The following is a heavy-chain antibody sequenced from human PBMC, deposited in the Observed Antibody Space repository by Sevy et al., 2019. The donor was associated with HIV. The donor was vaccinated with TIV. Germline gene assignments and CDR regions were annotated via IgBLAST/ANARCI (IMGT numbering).Heavy chain of an antibody. CDR1: AGSFSGYY. D-gene: IGHD6-19*01. CDR3: ARYRVAGNFDY. J-gene: IGHJ4*02. Sequence: SDTLSLTCAVYAGSFSGYYWSWIRQPPGKGLEWIGEINHSGSTNYNPSLKSRVTISVDTSKIQFSLKLSSVTAADTAVYYCARYRVAGNFDYWGQGTLVTVSS. V-gene: IGHV4-34*01. CDR2: INHSGST.